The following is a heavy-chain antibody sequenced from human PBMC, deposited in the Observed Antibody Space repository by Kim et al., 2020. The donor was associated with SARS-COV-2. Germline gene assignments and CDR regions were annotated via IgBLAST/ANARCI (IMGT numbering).Heavy chain of an antibody. CDR3: ARSQPYYYYGMDV. J-gene: IGHJ6*02. V-gene: IGHV4-39*01. Sequence: YNPSLKSRVTISVDTSKNQFSLKLSSVTAADTAVYYCARSQPYYYYGMDVWGQGTTVTVSS. D-gene: IGHD1-1*01.